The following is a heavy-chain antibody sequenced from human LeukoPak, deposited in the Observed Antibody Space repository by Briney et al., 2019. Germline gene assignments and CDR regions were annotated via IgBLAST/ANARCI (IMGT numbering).Heavy chain of an antibody. V-gene: IGHV3-23*01. CDR1: GLTFSTYG. CDR2: IGGSGDIGST. D-gene: IGHD3-22*01. CDR3: AKGYYYDSSGYYSGAVLGY. Sequence: GGSLRLSCAASGLTFSTYGMGWVRQAPGKRLDWVSAIGGSGDIGSTYYADSVKGRFTISRDNSKNTLYLQMNSLRAEDTAVYYCAKGYYYDSSGYYSGAVLGYWGQGTLVTVSS. J-gene: IGHJ4*02.